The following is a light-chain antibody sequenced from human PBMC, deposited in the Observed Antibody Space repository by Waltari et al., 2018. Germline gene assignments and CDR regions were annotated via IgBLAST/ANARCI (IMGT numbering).Light chain of an antibody. CDR1: QGISSY. Sequence: AIRMTQSPSSLSASTGDRVTITCRASQGISSYLAWYQQKPGKAPKLLIYAASTLQSGVPSRFSGSGSGTECTLTISGLQSEDFATYYCQQYYSYPPYTFGQGTKREI. V-gene: IGKV1-8*01. J-gene: IGKJ2*01. CDR2: AAS. CDR3: QQYYSYPPYT.